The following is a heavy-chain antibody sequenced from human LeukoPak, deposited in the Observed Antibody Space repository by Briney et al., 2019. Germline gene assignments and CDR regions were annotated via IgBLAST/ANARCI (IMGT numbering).Heavy chain of an antibody. J-gene: IGHJ4*02. D-gene: IGHD4-23*01. V-gene: IGHV1-46*01. CDR3: ARGSYGGNSDLDY. CDR1: GYTFTSYY. CDR2: INPSGGST. Sequence: EASVKVSCKASGYTFTSYYIHWVRQAPGQGLEWMGIINPSGGSTSYAQKFQGGVTMTRDTSTSTVYMDLSSLRSEDTAVYYCARGSYGGNSDLDYWGQGTLVTVSS.